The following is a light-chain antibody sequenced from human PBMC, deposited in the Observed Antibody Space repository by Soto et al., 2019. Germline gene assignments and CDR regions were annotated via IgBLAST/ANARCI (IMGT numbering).Light chain of an antibody. J-gene: IGKJ4*01. CDR1: QSVSKNF. V-gene: IGKV3-20*01. Sequence: EIVLKQSPGTLSLSPEERATLSCRASQSVSKNFLAWYQQKPGQAPRLLISGASNRATGIPDRFSGSGSGTDFSLTIDRLEPEDLAVYFCPQYGSSPPTFGGGTKVAIK. CDR2: GAS. CDR3: PQYGSSPPT.